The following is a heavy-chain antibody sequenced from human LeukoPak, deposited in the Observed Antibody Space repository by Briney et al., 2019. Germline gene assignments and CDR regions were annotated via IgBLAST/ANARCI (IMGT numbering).Heavy chain of an antibody. V-gene: IGHV4-31*03. CDR3: ARDGDDCSGGSCYVY. Sequence: PSETLSLTCTVSGGSISSGGYYWSWIRQHPGKGLEWIGYIYYGGSTDYNPSLKSRVTISVDTSKDQFSLKLSSVTAADTAVYYCARDGDDCSGGSCYVYWGQGTLVTVSS. J-gene: IGHJ4*02. CDR1: GGSISSGGYY. CDR2: IYYGGST. D-gene: IGHD2-15*01.